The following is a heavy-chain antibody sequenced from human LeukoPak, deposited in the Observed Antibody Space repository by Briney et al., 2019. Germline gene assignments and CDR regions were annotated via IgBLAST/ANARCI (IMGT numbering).Heavy chain of an antibody. D-gene: IGHD3-16*01. CDR3: AGGGGYYYGMDV. CDR1: GYTFTSYD. CDR2: MNPNSGNT. V-gene: IGHV1-8*01. J-gene: IGHJ6*02. Sequence: GASVKVSCKASGYTFTSYDINWVRQATGQGLEWMGWMNPNSGNTGYAQKFQGRVTMTRNTSISTAYMELSSLRSEDTTVYYCAGGGGYYYGMDVWGQGTTVTVSS.